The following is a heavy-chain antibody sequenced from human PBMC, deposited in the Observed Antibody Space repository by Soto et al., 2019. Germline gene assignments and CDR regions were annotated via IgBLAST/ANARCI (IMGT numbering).Heavy chain of an antibody. V-gene: IGHV4-34*01. CDR3: ALAPAAHILH. Sequence: QVQLQQWGAGLLKPSETLSLTCAVYGGSLSAYYWSWIRQPPGKGLEWIGEINPSGTTNYNPSLKSRVTISVDTSKYQFSLKLSSVTAADTAVYHCALAPAAHILHWGQGTLVTVSS. D-gene: IGHD2-2*01. CDR2: INPSGTT. CDR1: GGSLSAYY. J-gene: IGHJ1*01.